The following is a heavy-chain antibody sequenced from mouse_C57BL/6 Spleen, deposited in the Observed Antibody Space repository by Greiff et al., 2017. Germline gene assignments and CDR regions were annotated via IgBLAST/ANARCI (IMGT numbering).Heavy chain of an antibody. Sequence: EVQVVESGGGLVKPGGSLKLSCAASGFTFSSYAMSWVRQTPEKRLEWVATISDGGSYTYYPDNVKGRFTISRDNAKNNLYLQMSHLKSEDTAMYYCARDRGNYCDYWGQGTTLTVSS. CDR1: GFTFSSYA. J-gene: IGHJ2*01. CDR2: ISDGGSYT. V-gene: IGHV5-4*01. D-gene: IGHD3-1*01. CDR3: ARDRGNYCDY.